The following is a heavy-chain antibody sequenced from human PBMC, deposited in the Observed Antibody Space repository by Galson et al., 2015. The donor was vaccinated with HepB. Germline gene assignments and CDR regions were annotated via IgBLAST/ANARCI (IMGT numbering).Heavy chain of an antibody. D-gene: IGHD6-19*01. J-gene: IGHJ5*02. CDR1: GGSITNNY. Sequence: LSLTCTVSGGSITNNYWSWIRQPPGKGLEWIGYIYYSGSTNYNPSLKSRVTISVDTSKNQFSMKLSSMTAADTAVYYCASSTGWYNWLDPWGQGTLVTVSS. V-gene: IGHV4-59*12. CDR3: ASSTGWYNWLDP. CDR2: IYYSGST.